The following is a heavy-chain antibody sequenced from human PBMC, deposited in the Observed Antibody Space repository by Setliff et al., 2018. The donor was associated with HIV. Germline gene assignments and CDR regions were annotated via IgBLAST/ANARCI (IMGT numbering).Heavy chain of an antibody. J-gene: IGHJ5*02. V-gene: IGHV4-38-2*01. CDR2: LYNSGST. CDR3: ARGLIAATGTWFDP. D-gene: IGHD6-13*01. CDR1: GFSINSGYS. Sequence: PSETLSLTCAVSGFSINSGYSWDWIRQSPGKGLEWIGALYNSGSTYYNPSLKSRVTISVDTSKNHFSLKLTSVTAADTAVYYCARGLIAATGTWFDPRGQGTLVTVSS.